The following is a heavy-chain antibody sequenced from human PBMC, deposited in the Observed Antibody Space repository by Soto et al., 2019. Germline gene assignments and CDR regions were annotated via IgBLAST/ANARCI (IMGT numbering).Heavy chain of an antibody. V-gene: IGHV3-7*01. CDR2: TKEDGSEI. Sequence: GGSLRLSCAVSGFSIASYWMSWVRQAPGKGLEWVATTKEDGSEIYYVDSVRGRFTISRDNAENSLYLQMNSLSAEDTAVYFCARDVGFDYVNWGQGTLVTVSS. D-gene: IGHD3-16*01. CDR1: GFSIASYW. CDR3: ARDVGFDYVN. J-gene: IGHJ4*02.